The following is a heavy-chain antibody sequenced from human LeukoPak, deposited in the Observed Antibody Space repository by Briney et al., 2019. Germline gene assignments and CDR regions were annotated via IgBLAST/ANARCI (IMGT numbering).Heavy chain of an antibody. V-gene: IGHV4-39*01. D-gene: IGHD3-3*01. CDR2: LYSNGNT. J-gene: IGHJ4*02. CDR3: ARGPLYYDFWSGYYGNIDY. CDR1: GGSIRGGGYY. Sequence: SETLSLTCSFSGGSIRGGGYYWGWVRQPPGKGLEWIASLYSNGNTFYNPSLKSRVTISEESSKSQFSLKLRTVTAADTAVYYCARGPLYYDFWSGYYGNIDYWGQGTLVTVSS.